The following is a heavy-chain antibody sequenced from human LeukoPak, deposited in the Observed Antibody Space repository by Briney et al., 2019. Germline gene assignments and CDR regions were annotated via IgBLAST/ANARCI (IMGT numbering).Heavy chain of an antibody. D-gene: IGHD2-15*01. CDR3: ASRYCSGSSCYLTFDY. CDR2: IIPIFGTA. V-gene: IGHV1-69*13. Sequence: PWASVKVSCKASGGTFSSYAISWVRQAPGQGLEWMGGIIPIFGTANYAQKFQGRVTITADESTSTAYMELSSLRSEDTAVYYCASRYCSGSSCYLTFDYWGQGTLVTVSS. J-gene: IGHJ4*02. CDR1: GGTFSSYA.